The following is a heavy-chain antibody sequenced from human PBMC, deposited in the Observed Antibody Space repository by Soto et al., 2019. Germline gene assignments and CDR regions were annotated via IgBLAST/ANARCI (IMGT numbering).Heavy chain of an antibody. V-gene: IGHV3-48*01. CDR2: ISSSSSTI. CDR3: AKGGGYYDILTGYHFDY. D-gene: IGHD3-9*01. J-gene: IGHJ4*02. Sequence: PGGSLRLSCAASGFTFSSYSMNWVRQAPGKGLEWVSYISSSSSTIYYADSVKGRFTISRDNAKNSLYLQMNSLRAEDTAVYYCAKGGGYYDILTGYHFDYWGQGTLVTVSS. CDR1: GFTFSSYS.